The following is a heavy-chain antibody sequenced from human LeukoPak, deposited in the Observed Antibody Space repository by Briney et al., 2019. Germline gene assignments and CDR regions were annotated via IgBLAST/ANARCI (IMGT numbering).Heavy chain of an antibody. CDR3: ARGSRVTMVPFDY. CDR2: IKQDGSEK. D-gene: IGHD4/OR15-4a*01. V-gene: IGHV3-7*03. CDR1: GFTFSSYT. J-gene: IGHJ4*02. Sequence: GGSLRLSCAASGFTFSSYTMHWVRQAPGKVLEWVANIKQDGSEKYYVDSVKGRFTISRDNAKNSLYPQMNSLRAEDTAVYYCARGSRVTMVPFDYWGQGTLVTVSS.